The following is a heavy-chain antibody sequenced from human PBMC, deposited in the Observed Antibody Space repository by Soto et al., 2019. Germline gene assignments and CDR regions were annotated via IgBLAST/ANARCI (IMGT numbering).Heavy chain of an antibody. CDR3: ARVGYDSSGYYRYFQH. J-gene: IGHJ1*01. D-gene: IGHD3-22*01. CDR2: IIPIFGTA. CDR1: GGTFSSYA. Sequence: ASVKVSCKASGGTFSSYAISWVRQAPGQGLEWMGGIIPIFGTANYAQKFQGRVTITADKSTSTAYMELSSLRSEDTAVYYCARVGYDSSGYYRYFQHWGQGTLVTVSS. V-gene: IGHV1-69*06.